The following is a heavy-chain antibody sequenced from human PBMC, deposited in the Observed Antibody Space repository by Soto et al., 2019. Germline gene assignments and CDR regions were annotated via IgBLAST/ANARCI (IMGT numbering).Heavy chain of an antibody. D-gene: IGHD2-15*01. J-gene: IGHJ5*02. CDR1: GGSIGNDY. Sequence: QVQLQESGPGLVEPSEILSLTCTVSGGSIGNDYWSWIRQPPGKGLEWIGYIYNRGNTNYNSSLKSRATISVDTSKNQFSLMLTSVTAADTAIYYCAKAGGCYADWFDPWGQGTLVTVSS. V-gene: IGHV4-59*01. CDR3: AKAGGCYADWFDP. CDR2: IYNRGNT.